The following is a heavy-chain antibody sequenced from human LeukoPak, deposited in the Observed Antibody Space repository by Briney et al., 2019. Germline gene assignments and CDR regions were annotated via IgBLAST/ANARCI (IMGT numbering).Heavy chain of an antibody. Sequence: GGSRRLSCAASGFTFSTHWMHWVRQAPGKGLVWVSRIKGDGSETDYADSVKGRFTISRDNAKNTVYLQMNSLRAEDTAVYYCAKGFHIAACDYWGHGTLVTVSS. D-gene: IGHD6-13*01. J-gene: IGHJ4*01. V-gene: IGHV3-74*01. CDR3: AKGFHIAACDY. CDR1: GFTFSTHW. CDR2: IKGDGSET.